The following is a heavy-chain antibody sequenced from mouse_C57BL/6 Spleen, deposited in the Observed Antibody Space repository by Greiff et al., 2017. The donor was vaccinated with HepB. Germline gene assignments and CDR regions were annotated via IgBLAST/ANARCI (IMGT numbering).Heavy chain of an antibody. D-gene: IGHD1-1*01. Sequence: QVQLKESGPELVKPGASVKISCKASGYTFTDYYINWVKQRPGQGLEWIGWIYPGSGNTKYNEKFKGKATLTVDTSSSTAYMQLSSLTSEDSAVYFCARKDGYYGSSYDGNAMDYWGQGTSVTVSS. CDR3: ARKDGYYGSSYDGNAMDY. CDR1: GYTFTDYY. V-gene: IGHV1-84*01. J-gene: IGHJ4*01. CDR2: IYPGSGNT.